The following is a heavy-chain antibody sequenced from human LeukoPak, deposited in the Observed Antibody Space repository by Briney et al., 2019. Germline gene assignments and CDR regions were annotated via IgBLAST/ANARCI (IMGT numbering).Heavy chain of an antibody. V-gene: IGHV3-30*18. D-gene: IGHD3-22*01. CDR1: GFTFSNYG. CDR3: AKGYGFDSSGSEHYFEN. CDR2: ISYDGSNK. Sequence: GRSLRLSCAASGFTFSNYGIHWVRQAPGKGQEWVAVISYDGSNKYYAESVKGRFTISRDNSKNTLYLQMNSLRAEDTALYYCAKGYGFDSSGSEHYFENWGQGILVTVSS. J-gene: IGHJ4*02.